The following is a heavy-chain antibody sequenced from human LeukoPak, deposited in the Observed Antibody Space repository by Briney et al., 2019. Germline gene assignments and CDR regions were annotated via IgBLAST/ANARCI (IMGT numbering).Heavy chain of an antibody. J-gene: IGHJ5*02. CDR1: GGSISSYY. CDR3: ARATTGEPYSWFDP. V-gene: IGHV4-59*01. CDR2: IYYTGST. Sequence: SETPSLTCTVSGGSISSYYWSWIRQPPGKGLEWIGYIYYTGSTNYNPSLRSRVTISVDTSKNQSSLKLSSVTAADTAVYYCARATTGEPYSWFDPWGQGTLVTVSS. D-gene: IGHD7-27*01.